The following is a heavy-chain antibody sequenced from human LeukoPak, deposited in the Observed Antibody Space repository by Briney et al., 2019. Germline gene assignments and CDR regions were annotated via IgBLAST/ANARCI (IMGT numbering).Heavy chain of an antibody. V-gene: IGHV6-1*01. D-gene: IGHD3-16*01. CDR2: TYYRSKWPT. CDR1: GDSVSSNSVA. CDR3: ARTATLGVFDY. Sequence: SQTPSLTCAISGDSVSSNSVAWNWIRQSPSRGLEWLGRTYYRSKWPTGYAVSVKSRITITPDTSRNQVSLQLNSMTPEDTAVYYCARTATLGVFDYWGQGTVVTVSS. J-gene: IGHJ4*02.